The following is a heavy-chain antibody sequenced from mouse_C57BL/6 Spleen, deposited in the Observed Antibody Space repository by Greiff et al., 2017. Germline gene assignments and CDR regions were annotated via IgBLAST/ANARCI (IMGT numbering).Heavy chain of an antibody. J-gene: IGHJ3*01. Sequence: QVQLQQSGPELVKPGASVKISCKASGYAFSSSWMNWVKQRPGKGLEWIGRIYPGDGDTNYNGKFKGKATLTADKSSSTAYMQLSSLTSEDSAVYFCARYYDYDVWFAYCGQGTLGTVSA. CDR1: GYAFSSSW. D-gene: IGHD2-4*01. V-gene: IGHV1-82*01. CDR2: IYPGDGDT. CDR3: ARYYDYDVWFAY.